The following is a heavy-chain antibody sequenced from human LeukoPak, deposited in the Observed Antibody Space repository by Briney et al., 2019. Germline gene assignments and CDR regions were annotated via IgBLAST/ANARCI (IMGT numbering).Heavy chain of an antibody. CDR2: ISGSGGST. Sequence: GGSLRLSCAASGFTFSSYAMSWVRQAPGKGLEWVSAISGSGGSTYYADSVKGQFTISRDNSENTLYLQMNSLRAEDTAVYYCAKKEGYNWGPFDYWGQGTLVTVSS. J-gene: IGHJ4*02. CDR1: GFTFSSYA. D-gene: IGHD5-24*01. CDR3: AKKEGYNWGPFDY. V-gene: IGHV3-23*01.